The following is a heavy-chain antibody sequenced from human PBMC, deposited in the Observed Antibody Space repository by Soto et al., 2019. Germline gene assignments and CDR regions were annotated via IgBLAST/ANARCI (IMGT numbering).Heavy chain of an antibody. CDR1: GFTFGDYA. CDR3: TRVAGAYDPIVRYFDY. V-gene: IGHV3-49*03. CDR2: IRSKAYGGTT. D-gene: IGHD5-12*01. Sequence: GGSLRLSCTASGFTFGDYAMSWFRQAPGKGLEWVGFIRSKAYGGTTEYAASVKGRFTISRDDSKSIAYLQMNSLKTEDTVVYYCTRVAGAYDPIVRYFDYWGQGTLVTVSS. J-gene: IGHJ4*02.